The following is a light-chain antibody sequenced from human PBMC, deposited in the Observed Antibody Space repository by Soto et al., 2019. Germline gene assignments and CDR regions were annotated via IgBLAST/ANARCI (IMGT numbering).Light chain of an antibody. CDR3: SSYTSSCTHVV. CDR2: EVS. Sequence: QSALTQPASVSGSPGQSITISCTGTSSDVGGYNYVSWYQQHPGKAPKLMIYEVSNRPSGVSNRFSGSKSGNTASLTISGLQAEDEADYYCSSYTSSCTHVVFGGGTKVTVL. CDR1: SSDVGGYNY. J-gene: IGLJ2*01. V-gene: IGLV2-14*01.